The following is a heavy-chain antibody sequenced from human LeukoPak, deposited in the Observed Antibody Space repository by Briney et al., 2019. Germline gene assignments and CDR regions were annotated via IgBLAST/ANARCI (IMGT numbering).Heavy chain of an antibody. D-gene: IGHD6-13*01. V-gene: IGHV3-23*01. CDR3: AKGIAAAGYYFDY. Sequence: GGSLRLSCAASGFTFSSYAMSWVRQAPGKGLEWVSAISGSGGSTYYADSVKDRFTISRDNSKNTLYLQMNSLRAEDTAVYYCAKGIAAAGYYFDYWGQGTLVTVSS. J-gene: IGHJ4*02. CDR2: ISGSGGST. CDR1: GFTFSSYA.